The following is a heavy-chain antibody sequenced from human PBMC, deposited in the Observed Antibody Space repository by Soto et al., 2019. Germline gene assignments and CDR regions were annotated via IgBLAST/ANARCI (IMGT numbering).Heavy chain of an antibody. D-gene: IGHD5-18*01. CDR1: GYTFTSYA. Sequence: ASVKVSCKASGYTFTSYAMHWVRQAPGQRLEWMGWINAGNGNTKYSQKFQGRVTITRDTPASTAYMELSSLRSEDTAVYYCARDPGYSYGYNWAQGTLVTVSS. V-gene: IGHV1-3*01. CDR2: INAGNGNT. J-gene: IGHJ4*02. CDR3: ARDPGYSYGYN.